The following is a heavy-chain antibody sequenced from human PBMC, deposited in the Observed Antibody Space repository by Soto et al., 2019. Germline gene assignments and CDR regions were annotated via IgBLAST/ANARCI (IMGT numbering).Heavy chain of an antibody. CDR2: IKSKSAGGTT. CDR1: GFTFSNAW. CDR3: ARGHRRRGKIFAS. V-gene: IGHV3-15*01. D-gene: IGHD3-16*02. Sequence: EVQLVESGGGLVKPGGSVRLSCAASGFTFSNAWMSWVRQAPGKGLEWVGRIKSKSAGGTTEYDAPVKDRFTISRDDSKNTLYLQLKSLKIADTAVYYCARGHRRRGKIFASWGQGTLVTVSS. J-gene: IGHJ4*02.